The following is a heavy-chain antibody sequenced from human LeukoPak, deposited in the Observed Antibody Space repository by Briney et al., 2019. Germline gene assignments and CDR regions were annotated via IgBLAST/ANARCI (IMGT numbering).Heavy chain of an antibody. CDR1: GFTFSSYS. Sequence: PGGSLRLSCAASGFTFSSYSMNWVRQAPGKGLEWVSSISSSSSSYIYYADSVKGRFTISRDNAKNSLYLQMNSLRAEDTAVYYCARDGATMVAAYYYYYGMDVWGQGTTVTVSS. D-gene: IGHD2-15*01. CDR3: ARDGATMVAAYYYYYGMDV. J-gene: IGHJ6*02. V-gene: IGHV3-21*01. CDR2: ISSSSSSYI.